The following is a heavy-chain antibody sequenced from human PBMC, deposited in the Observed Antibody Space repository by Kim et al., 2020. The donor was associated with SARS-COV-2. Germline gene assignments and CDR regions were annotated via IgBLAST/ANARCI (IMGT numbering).Heavy chain of an antibody. CDR2: ISSSSSTI. D-gene: IGHD3-3*01. V-gene: IGHV3-48*02. J-gene: IGHJ4*02. CDR3: ARDSRFLEWLLYRPTLTLPPFDY. CDR1: GFTFSSYS. Sequence: GGSLRLSCAASGFTFSSYSMNWVRQAPGKGLEWVSYISSSSSTIYYADSVKGRFTISRDNAKNSLYLQMNSLRDEDTAVYYCARDSRFLEWLLYRPTLTLPPFDYWGQGTLVTVSS.